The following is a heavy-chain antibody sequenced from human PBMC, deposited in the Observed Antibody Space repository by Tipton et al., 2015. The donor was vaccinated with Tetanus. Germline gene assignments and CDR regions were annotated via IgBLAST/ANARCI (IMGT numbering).Heavy chain of an antibody. CDR2: IDMSGTYI. CDR1: GFRFADYT. Sequence: SLRLSCITSGFRFADYTMDWVRQAPGKGLEWVSSIDMSGTYIYYADSMEGRFTISRDNAKHSLFLEMNSLRADDTAVYFCVSGSAIDYWGQGTLITVSS. D-gene: IGHD6-25*01. J-gene: IGHJ4*02. V-gene: IGHV3-21*01. CDR3: VSGSAIDY.